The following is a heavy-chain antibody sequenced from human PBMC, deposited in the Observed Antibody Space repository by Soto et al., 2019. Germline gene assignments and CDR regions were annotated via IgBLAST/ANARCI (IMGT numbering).Heavy chain of an antibody. V-gene: IGHV3-23*01. CDR3: AKAFSWSDY. CDR1: GFTFSSYV. J-gene: IGHJ4*02. Sequence: PGGSLILSCSASGFTFSSYVGHWVRQAPGKGLEWVAVISGSGSSKYYADSVKGRFTISRDNSKNTLYLQMSSLRAEDTAVYYCAKAFSWSDYWGQGTLVTVSS. CDR2: ISGSGSSK. D-gene: IGHD6-13*01.